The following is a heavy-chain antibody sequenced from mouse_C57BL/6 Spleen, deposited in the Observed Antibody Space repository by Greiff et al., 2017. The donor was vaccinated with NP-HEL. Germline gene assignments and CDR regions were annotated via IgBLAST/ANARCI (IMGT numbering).Heavy chain of an antibody. V-gene: IGHV1-69*01. Sequence: QVHVKQPGAELVMPGASVKLSCKASGYTFTSYWMHWVKQRPGQGLEWIGEIDPSDSYTNYNQKFKGKSTLTVDKSSSTAYMQLSSLTSEDSAVYYCARDYYGSSYSFAYWGQGTLVTVSA. CDR1: GYTFTSYW. CDR3: ARDYYGSSYSFAY. J-gene: IGHJ3*01. D-gene: IGHD1-1*01. CDR2: IDPSDSYT.